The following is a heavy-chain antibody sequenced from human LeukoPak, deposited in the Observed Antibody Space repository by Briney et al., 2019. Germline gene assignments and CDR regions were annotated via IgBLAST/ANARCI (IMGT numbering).Heavy chain of an antibody. CDR3: ARVMVTSGYDC. J-gene: IGHJ4*02. CDR1: GYTFSTYW. D-gene: IGHD4-23*01. Sequence: GESLNISCKGSGYTFSTYWIGWVRQMPGKGLEWMGIIYAGDSDVRYSPSFQGQVTISVDKSISTAYLQWSSLKASDTAMYYCARVMVTSGYDCWGQGTLVTVSS. V-gene: IGHV5-51*01. CDR2: IYAGDSDV.